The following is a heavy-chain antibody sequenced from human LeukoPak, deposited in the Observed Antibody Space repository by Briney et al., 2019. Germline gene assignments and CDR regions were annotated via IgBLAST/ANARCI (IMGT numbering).Heavy chain of an antibody. V-gene: IGHV3-7*01. CDR1: GFTFSSYW. Sequence: SGGSLRLSCAASGFTFSSYWMGWVRQAPGQGLEWVANIRQEGSEKNYADSVKGRFTISRDNAKNSLYLQMNSLRVEDTAVYYCAGGIAMVRGGDVWGKGTTVTVSS. D-gene: IGHD3-10*01. CDR2: IRQEGSEK. CDR3: AGGIAMVRGGDV. J-gene: IGHJ6*04.